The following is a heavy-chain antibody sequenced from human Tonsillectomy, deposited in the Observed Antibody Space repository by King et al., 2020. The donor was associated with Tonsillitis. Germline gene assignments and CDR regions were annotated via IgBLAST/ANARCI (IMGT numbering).Heavy chain of an antibody. D-gene: IGHD1-14*01. CDR3: ARDPLGPETYYDF. Sequence: VQLQQSGPGLVKPSQTLSLTCALSGDSVSSNIAAWNWIRQSPSRGLEWLGRTFYRSKWFYEYAVSLKSRISISPDTSKNQFSLQLNSVTPEDTALYYCARDPLGPETYYDFWGQGILVTVSS. CDR2: TFYRSKWFY. CDR1: GDSVSSNIAA. V-gene: IGHV6-1*01. J-gene: IGHJ4*02.